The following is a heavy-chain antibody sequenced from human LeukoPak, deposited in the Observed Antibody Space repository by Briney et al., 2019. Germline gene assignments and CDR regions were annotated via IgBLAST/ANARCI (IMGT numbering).Heavy chain of an antibody. J-gene: IGHJ4*02. CDR3: SRRLDY. CDR2: IKQDGSEK. CDR1: GFPFSDSW. Sequence: GGSLRLSCAASGFPFSDSWMDWVRQAPGKGMKWVANIKQDGSEKHYADSVKGRFTISRDNAKNSLFLQMNGLRAEDTAVYYCSRRLDYWGQGALVTVSS. V-gene: IGHV3-7*01.